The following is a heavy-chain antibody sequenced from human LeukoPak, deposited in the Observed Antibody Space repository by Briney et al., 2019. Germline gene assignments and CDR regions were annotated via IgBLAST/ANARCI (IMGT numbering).Heavy chain of an antibody. D-gene: IGHD4-23*01. CDR3: AREGATVVTGIDY. CDR1: GGSVSSGSYY. J-gene: IGHJ4*02. Sequence: SETLSLTCTVSGGSVSSGSYYWSWIRQPPGKGLEWIGYIYYSGSTNYNPSLKSRVTISVDTSKNQFSLKLSSVTAADTAVYYWAREGATVVTGIDYWGQGTLVTVSS. CDR2: IYYSGST. V-gene: IGHV4-61*01.